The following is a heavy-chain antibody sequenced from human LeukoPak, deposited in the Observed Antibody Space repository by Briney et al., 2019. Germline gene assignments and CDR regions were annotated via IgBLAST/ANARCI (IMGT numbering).Heavy chain of an antibody. D-gene: IGHD3-3*01. CDR3: ASTTVFGVVIRFDY. J-gene: IGHJ4*02. V-gene: IGHV1-2*02. CDR1: GYTFTGYY. Sequence: EASVTVSCKASGYTFTGYYMHWVRQAPGQGLEWMGWINPNSGGTNYAQKFQGRVTMTRDTSISTAYMELSRLRSDDTAVYYCASTTVFGVVIRFDYWGQGTLVTVSS. CDR2: INPNSGGT.